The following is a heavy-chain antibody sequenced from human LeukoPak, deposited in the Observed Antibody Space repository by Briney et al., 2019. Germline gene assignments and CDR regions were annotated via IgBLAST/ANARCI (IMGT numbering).Heavy chain of an antibody. Sequence: GGSLRLSCAASGFTFSSYEMNWVRQAPGKGLEWVSYISSSGSTIYYADSVKGRFTISRDNAKNSLYLQMNSLRAEDTAVYYCARETYSYDLDYWGQGTLVTVSS. CDR2: ISSSGSTI. D-gene: IGHD5-18*01. CDR1: GFTFSSYE. CDR3: ARETYSYDLDY. V-gene: IGHV3-48*03. J-gene: IGHJ4*02.